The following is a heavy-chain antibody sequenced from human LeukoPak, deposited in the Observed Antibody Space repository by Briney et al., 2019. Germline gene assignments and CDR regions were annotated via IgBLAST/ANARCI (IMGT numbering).Heavy chain of an antibody. J-gene: IGHJ4*02. CDR2: IYYSGST. D-gene: IGHD3-3*01. CDR1: GGSISSGDYY. CDR3: ARGGVYYDFWSGYYTGYFDY. Sequence: PSETLSLTCTVSGGSISSGDYYWRWIRQPPGKGLGWIGYIYYSGSTYYNPSLKSRVTISVDTSKNQFSLKLSSVTAADTAVYYCARGGVYYDFWSGYYTGYFDYWGQGTLVTVSS. V-gene: IGHV4-30-4*08.